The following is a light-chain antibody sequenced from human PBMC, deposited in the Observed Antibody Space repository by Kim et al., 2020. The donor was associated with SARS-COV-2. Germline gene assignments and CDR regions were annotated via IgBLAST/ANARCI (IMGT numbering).Light chain of an antibody. V-gene: IGKV3-15*01. CDR2: GAS. J-gene: IGKJ1*01. CDR1: QSVSSN. CDR3: QQYNNGTWT. Sequence: EIVMTRSPATMSVSPGERATLSCRASQSVSSNLAWYQQKPGQAPRLLIYGASTRATGIPARFSGSGSGTEFTLTISSLQSEDFAVYYCQQYNNGTWTFGQGTKVDIK.